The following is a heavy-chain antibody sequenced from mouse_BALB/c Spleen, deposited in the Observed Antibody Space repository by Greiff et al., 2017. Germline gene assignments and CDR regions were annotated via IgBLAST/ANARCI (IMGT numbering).Heavy chain of an antibody. CDR1: GFNIKDYY. J-gene: IGHJ3*01. V-gene: IGHV14-3*02. D-gene: IGHD1-1*01. Sequence: VQLKESGAELVRSGASVKLSCTASGFNIKDYYMHWVKQRPEQGLEWIGRIDPANGNTKYDPKFQGKATITADTSSNTAYLQLSSLTSEDTAVYYCARSDYYGSSYAWFAYWGQGTLVTVSA. CDR2: IDPANGNT. CDR3: ARSDYYGSSYAWFAY.